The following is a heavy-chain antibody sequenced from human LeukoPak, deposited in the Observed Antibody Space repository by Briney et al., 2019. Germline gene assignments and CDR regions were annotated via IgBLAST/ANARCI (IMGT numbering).Heavy chain of an antibody. CDR2: IKSKTDGGTT. V-gene: IGHV3-15*01. CDR1: GFTFSNAW. CDR3: TTAMVSVY. J-gene: IGHJ4*02. Sequence: GGSLRLSCAASGFTFSNAWMSWVRQAPGKGLEWVGCIKSKTDGGTTDYAAPVKGRFTISRDDSKNTPYLQMNSLKTEDTAVYYCTTAMVSVYWGQGTLVTVSS. D-gene: IGHD3-10*01.